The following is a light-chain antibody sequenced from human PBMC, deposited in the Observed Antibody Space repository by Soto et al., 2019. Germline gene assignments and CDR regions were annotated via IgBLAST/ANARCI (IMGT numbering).Light chain of an antibody. CDR3: CSYRSSITPWV. J-gene: IGLJ1*01. Sequence: QSALTQPASVSASPGQSITISCTGTSSDVGGYNYVSWYQQHPGKAPKLMIYDVSDRPSGISNRFSASKSGNTASLTISGLQAEDEADYYGCSYRSSITPWVFGTVTKVTVL. CDR1: SSDVGGYNY. V-gene: IGLV2-14*03. CDR2: DVS.